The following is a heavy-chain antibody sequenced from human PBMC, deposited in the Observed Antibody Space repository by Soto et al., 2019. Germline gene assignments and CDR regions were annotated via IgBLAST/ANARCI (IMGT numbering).Heavy chain of an antibody. CDR2: INPSGDST. D-gene: IGHD5-12*01. Sequence: ASVKVSCKASGYTFTSCGISWVRQAPGQGLEWMGIINPSGDSTSYAQEFQGRVTMTRETSTSTLYMELSSLRSEDTSVYYCARATRSGSPHFDHWGQGTLVTVSS. V-gene: IGHV1-46*01. CDR1: GYTFTSCG. J-gene: IGHJ4*02. CDR3: ARATRSGSPHFDH.